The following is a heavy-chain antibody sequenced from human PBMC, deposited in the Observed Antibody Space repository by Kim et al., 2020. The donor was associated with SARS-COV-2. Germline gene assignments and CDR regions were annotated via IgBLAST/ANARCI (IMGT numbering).Heavy chain of an antibody. V-gene: IGHV3-33*01. CDR3: ATDGMGERCLRRGWSDS. Sequence: GGSLRLSCAASGFTFSSYGMHWVRQAPGKGLEWVAVIWFDGSNKYYTDSVRGRFTISRDNSKSTLYLQMNSLRAEDTAVYYCATDGMGERCLRRGWSDSWGQGTLVTVSS. CDR2: IWFDGSNK. J-gene: IGHJ5*01. CDR1: GFTFSSYG. D-gene: IGHD3-16*01.